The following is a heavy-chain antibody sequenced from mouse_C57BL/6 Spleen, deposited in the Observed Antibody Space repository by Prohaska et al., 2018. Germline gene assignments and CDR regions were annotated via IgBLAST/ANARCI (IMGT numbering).Heavy chain of an antibody. CDR2: INPSNGGT. J-gene: IGHJ3*01. CDR3: AREGLRRGAWFAY. Sequence: GYTFTSYWMHWVKQRPGQGLEWIGNINPSNGGTNYNEKFKSKATLTVDKSSSTAYMQLSSLTSEDSAVYYCAREGLRRGAWFAYWGQGTLVTVSA. D-gene: IGHD2-4*01. V-gene: IGHV1-53*01. CDR1: GYTFTSYW.